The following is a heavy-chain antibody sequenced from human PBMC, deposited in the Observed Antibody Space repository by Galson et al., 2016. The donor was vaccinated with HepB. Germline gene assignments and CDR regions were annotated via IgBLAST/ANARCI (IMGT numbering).Heavy chain of an antibody. J-gene: IGHJ6*02. CDR2: IGSAGDT. CDR1: GFTFSRYD. CDR3: AREGFGDVHYGMDV. V-gene: IGHV3-13*04. Sequence: SLRLSCAAPGFTFSRYDMHWVRQATGKGLEWVSGIGSAGDTYYLGSVKGRFTISRENAKNFLYLQMNSLRAGDTAVYYCAREGFGDVHYGMDVWGQGTTVTVSS. D-gene: IGHD3-10*01.